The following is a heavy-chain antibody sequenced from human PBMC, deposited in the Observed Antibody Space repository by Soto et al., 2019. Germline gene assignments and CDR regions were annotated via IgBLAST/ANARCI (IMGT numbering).Heavy chain of an antibody. D-gene: IGHD2-15*01. CDR2: INPSGDSR. J-gene: IGHJ5*02. CDR3: ARDNSQNSGTPAASSWFHP. V-gene: IGHV1-46*01. CDR1: GFSFSDYF. Sequence: QAQLVQSGAEVKKPGASVKVSCKASGFSFSDYFMHWVRQAPGQGLEWMGIINPSGDSRNYAQKFQGGVTITRDTSTSTVYMDLSSLRYEDTAVYYCARDNSQNSGTPAASSWFHPWGQGSPVTVSS.